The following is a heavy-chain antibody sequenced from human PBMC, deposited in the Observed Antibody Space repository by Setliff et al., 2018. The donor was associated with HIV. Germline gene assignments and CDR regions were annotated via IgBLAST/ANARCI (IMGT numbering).Heavy chain of an antibody. CDR1: GFTFSTYW. CDR3: VRQSVAVTYGMDV. D-gene: IGHD4-4*01. CDR2: IKEDGTTK. Sequence: GGSLRLSCAASGFTFSTYWMDWVRQAPGKGLEWVANIKEDGTTKNYVDLVKGRFTISRDNAENSLYLQMNSLRAEDTAVYYCVRQSVAVTYGMDVWGQGTTVTVSS. J-gene: IGHJ6*02. V-gene: IGHV3-7*01.